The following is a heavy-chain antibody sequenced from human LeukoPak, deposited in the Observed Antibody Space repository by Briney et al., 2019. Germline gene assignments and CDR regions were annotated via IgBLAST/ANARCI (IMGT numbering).Heavy chain of an antibody. Sequence: SETLSLTCGVSGGSISSGVYDWSWIRQHPGKGLEWIGYISYSGNTYYNPSLKSRISISVDTSKNQFSLKLNSLTVADTAVYYCASSGSRGFDCWGQGTLVTVSS. D-gene: IGHD1-26*01. CDR1: GGSISSGVYD. CDR2: ISYSGNT. J-gene: IGHJ4*02. V-gene: IGHV4-31*02. CDR3: ASSGSRGFDC.